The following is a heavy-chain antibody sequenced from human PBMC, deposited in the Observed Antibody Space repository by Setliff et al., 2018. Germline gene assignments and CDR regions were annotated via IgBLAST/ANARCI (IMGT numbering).Heavy chain of an antibody. CDR2: VYTNGGS. D-gene: IGHD2-2*01. Sequence: SETLSLTCTVSGGSISSGSYYWSWIRHPAGKGLEWIGRVYTNGGSDYNPFLKSRVSISLDTSKNQFSLKLISVTAADTAVYYCARGRMRGSCSGPSCTYDPFDIWGRGTPVTVSS. V-gene: IGHV4-61*02. J-gene: IGHJ3*02. CDR3: ARGRMRGSCSGPSCTYDPFDI. CDR1: GGSISSGSYY.